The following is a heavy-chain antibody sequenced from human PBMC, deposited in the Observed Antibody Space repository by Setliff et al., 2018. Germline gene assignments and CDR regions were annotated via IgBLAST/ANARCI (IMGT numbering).Heavy chain of an antibody. Sequence: TSETLSLTCAVYDGSFSDYYWSWIRQPPGKGLEWIGEINHYGSTSYKSSLKSRVTISVDTSKTQFSLQLSSVTAADTAVYYCARRWNFGPYGSGIHDGFDMWGQGTMVTVSS. V-gene: IGHV4-34*01. CDR2: INHYGST. CDR1: DGSFSDYY. CDR3: ARRWNFGPYGSGIHDGFDM. D-gene: IGHD3-10*01. J-gene: IGHJ3*02.